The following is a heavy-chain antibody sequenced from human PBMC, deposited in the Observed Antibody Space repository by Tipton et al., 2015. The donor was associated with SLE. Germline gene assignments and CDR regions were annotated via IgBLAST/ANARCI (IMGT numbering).Heavy chain of an antibody. Sequence: SLRLSCAASGFTFSSYGMHWVRQAPGKGLEWVAFIRYDGSNKYYADSVKGRFTISRDNSKNTLYLQMNSLRAEDTAVYYCAKDTLPVAGSFNYFDYWGQGTLVTVSS. J-gene: IGHJ4*02. V-gene: IGHV3-30*02. CDR2: IRYDGSNK. CDR1: GFTFSSYG. D-gene: IGHD6-19*01. CDR3: AKDTLPVAGSFNYFDY.